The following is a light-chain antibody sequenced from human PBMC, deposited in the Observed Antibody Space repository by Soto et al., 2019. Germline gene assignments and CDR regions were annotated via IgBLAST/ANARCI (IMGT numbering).Light chain of an antibody. J-gene: IGLJ1*01. V-gene: IGLV1-51*01. CDR1: SSNIGNNY. Sequence: QSVLTQPPSVSAAPGQKVTISCSGSSSNIGNNYVSWYQQLPGTAPKLLIYDNNKRPSGIPDRFSGSKSGTSATLGITGLQTGDEADYYCGTWDSILSAEVFGTGTKLTVL. CDR3: GTWDSILSAEV. CDR2: DNN.